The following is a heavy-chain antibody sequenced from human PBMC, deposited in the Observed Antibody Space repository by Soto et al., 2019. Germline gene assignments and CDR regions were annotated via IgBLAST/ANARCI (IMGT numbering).Heavy chain of an antibody. Sequence: QVQLVQSGAEVKKPGASVKVSCKASGYIFTSFGITWVRQAPGQGLEWMGWVSTYNGNTKYAQKLQGRVTMSTDTSTSTAYMERRGVRSDDTAVYYCTRGAGQGSGSYDWGQGTLVTVSS. CDR3: TRGAGQGSGSYD. CDR1: GYIFTSFG. V-gene: IGHV1-18*01. CDR2: VSTYNGNT. D-gene: IGHD3-10*01. J-gene: IGHJ4*02.